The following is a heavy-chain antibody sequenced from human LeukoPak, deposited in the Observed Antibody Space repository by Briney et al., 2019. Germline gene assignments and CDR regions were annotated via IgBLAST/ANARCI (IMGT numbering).Heavy chain of an antibody. V-gene: IGHV3-23*01. CDR2: ISGSGGST. J-gene: IGHJ4*02. D-gene: IGHD4-23*01. CDR3: AKRWSSFDY. CDR1: GFTFYNTW. Sequence: PGGSLRLSCTVSGFTFYNTWMNWVRRAPGKGLEWVSAISGSGGSTYYADSVKGRFTISRDNSKNTLYLQMNSLRAEDTAVYYCAKRWSSFDYWGQGTLVTVSS.